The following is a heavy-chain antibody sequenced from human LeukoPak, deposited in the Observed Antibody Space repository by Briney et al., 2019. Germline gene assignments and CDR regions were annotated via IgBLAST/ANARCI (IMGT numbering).Heavy chain of an antibody. J-gene: IGHJ5*02. CDR2: MNPNSGNT. Sequence: ASVKLSCNASGYTFTIYDINWVRQATGQGHEWMGLMNPNSGNTGYSQKLQGRVTMTRNTSISTAYMELSSLRSEDTAVYYCAREYSITMVRGVISWFDPWGQGTLVTVSS. CDR3: AREYSITMVRGVISWFDP. D-gene: IGHD3-10*01. V-gene: IGHV1-8*01. CDR1: GYTFTIYD.